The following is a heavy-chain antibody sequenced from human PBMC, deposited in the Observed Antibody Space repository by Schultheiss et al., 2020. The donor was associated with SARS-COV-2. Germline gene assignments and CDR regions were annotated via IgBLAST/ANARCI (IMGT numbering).Heavy chain of an antibody. CDR3: ANSPTIVVVVIDS. D-gene: IGHD2-15*01. CDR2: ISYDGSNK. J-gene: IGHJ4*02. CDR1: GFTFSSYG. Sequence: GGSLRLSCAASGFTFSSYGMHWVRQAPGKGLEWVAVISYDGSNKYYADSVKGRFTISRDNSKNTLYLQMNSLRAEDTAVYFCANSPTIVVVVIDSWGQGTLVTVSS. V-gene: IGHV3-30*18.